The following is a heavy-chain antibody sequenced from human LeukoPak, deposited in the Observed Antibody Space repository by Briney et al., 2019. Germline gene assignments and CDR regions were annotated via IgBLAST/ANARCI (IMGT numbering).Heavy chain of an antibody. V-gene: IGHV4-34*01. CDR2: INHSGSA. D-gene: IGHD3-10*01. Sequence: SETLSLTCAVYGGSFSGYYWSWIRQPPGKGLEWIGEINHSGSANYNPSLKSRVTISVDTSKNQFSLTLSSVTAADTAVYYCARTHYYGSGSYYNLRYYYGMDVWGKGTTVTVSS. CDR1: GGSFSGYY. J-gene: IGHJ6*04. CDR3: ARTHYYGSGSYYNLRYYYGMDV.